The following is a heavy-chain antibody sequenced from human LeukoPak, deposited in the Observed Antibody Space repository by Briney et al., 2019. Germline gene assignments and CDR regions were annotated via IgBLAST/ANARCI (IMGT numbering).Heavy chain of an antibody. D-gene: IGHD2-8*01. CDR1: GFTFSSYW. CDR2: IKPDSSEI. CDR3: AREDRYARDY. V-gene: IGHV3-7*01. Sequence: GGSLRLSCAASGFTFSSYWMSWVRQAPGKGLEWVANIKPDSSEIYYADSVKGRFTSSRDNAKNSLYLQMHSLRAEDTAVYYCAREDRYARDYWGQGTLVTVSS. J-gene: IGHJ4*02.